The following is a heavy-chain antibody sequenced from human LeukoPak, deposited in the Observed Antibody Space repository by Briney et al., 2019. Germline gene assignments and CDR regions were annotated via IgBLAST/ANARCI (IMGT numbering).Heavy chain of an antibody. Sequence: PSETLSLTCTVSGGSISSSSYYWGWIRQPPGKGLEWIGSIYYSGSTYYNPSLKSRVTISVDTSKNRFSLKLSSVTAADTAVYYCARAQLRWSGYDLKGFDYWGQGTLVTVSS. D-gene: IGHD5-12*01. J-gene: IGHJ4*02. CDR2: IYYSGST. CDR1: GGSISSSSYY. CDR3: ARAQLRWSGYDLKGFDY. V-gene: IGHV4-39*07.